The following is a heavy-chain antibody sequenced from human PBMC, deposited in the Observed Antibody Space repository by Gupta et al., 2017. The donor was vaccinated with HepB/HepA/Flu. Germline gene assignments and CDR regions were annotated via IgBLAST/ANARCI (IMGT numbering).Heavy chain of an antibody. CDR3: ARRRYSNGYDFYFDY. J-gene: IGHJ4*02. V-gene: IGHV4-59*08. Sequence: QVQLQESGPGLVKPSETLSLTCTVSGDSMSNYYWSWIRQPPGKGLEWIGYIFSSGSTDHNPSLESRVTISLDTSKNQFSLKLSSLTAADTAMYYCARRRYSNGYDFYFDYWGQGILVTVSS. CDR1: GDSMSNYY. D-gene: IGHD5-18*01. CDR2: IFSSGST.